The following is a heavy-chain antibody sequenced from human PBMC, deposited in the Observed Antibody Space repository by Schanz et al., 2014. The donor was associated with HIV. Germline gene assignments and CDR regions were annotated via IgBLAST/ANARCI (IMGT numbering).Heavy chain of an antibody. CDR2: IWYDGTDK. CDR3: AKVDAAHKHIGAAGD. Sequence: QVQLVESGGGVVQPGRSLRLSCAASGFTFSSHGMHWVRQAPGKGLEWVAVIWYDGTDKYYAGSVKGRFTISRDNSQNTMYLQMNRLRAEDTAVYYCAKVDAAHKHIGAAGDWGQGTLVTVSS. CDR1: GFTFSSHG. D-gene: IGHD6-13*01. V-gene: IGHV3-33*06. J-gene: IGHJ4*02.